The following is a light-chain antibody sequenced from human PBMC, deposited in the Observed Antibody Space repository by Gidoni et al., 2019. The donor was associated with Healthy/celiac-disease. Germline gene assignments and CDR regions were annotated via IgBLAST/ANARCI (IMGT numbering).Light chain of an antibody. Sequence: EIVLTQSPGTLSLSPGERATLSCRASQSVSSSYLAWYQQKPDQAPRLLNYGASSRATGIPDRFSGSGSGTDFTLTISRLEPEDFAVYYCQQYGSSPKTFGGGTKVEIK. CDR1: QSVSSSY. CDR2: GAS. CDR3: QQYGSSPKT. J-gene: IGKJ4*01. V-gene: IGKV3-20*01.